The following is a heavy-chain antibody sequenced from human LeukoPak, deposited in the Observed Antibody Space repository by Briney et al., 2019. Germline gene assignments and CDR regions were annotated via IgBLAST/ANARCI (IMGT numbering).Heavy chain of an antibody. V-gene: IGHV3-23*01. CDR1: GFTFSSFA. Sequence: PGGSLRLSCAASGFTFSSFAMTWVRQAPGKGLEWVSIISAGGGTTDYADSVKGRFTISRDNAKSSLYLQMNSLRAEDTAVYYCVSCEAVLWYFDLWGRGTLVTVSS. D-gene: IGHD1-1*01. J-gene: IGHJ2*01. CDR3: VSCEAVLWYFDL. CDR2: ISAGGGTT.